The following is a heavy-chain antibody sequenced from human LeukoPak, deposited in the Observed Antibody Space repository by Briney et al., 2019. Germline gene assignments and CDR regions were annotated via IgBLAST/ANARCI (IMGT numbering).Heavy chain of an antibody. Sequence: GGSLRLSCAPSGFTFSSSGTRWVRQAPGEWREWVAVIWYDVSNKFYADSVKGRFTISRDNSKSPLYLQMNRLRAEDTAVYYCARDRAYYDFWGGLKGPLTYYGMDVWGQGTTVTVSS. CDR3: ARDRAYYDFWGGLKGPLTYYGMDV. V-gene: IGHV3-33*01. CDR2: IWYDVSNK. CDR1: GFTFSSSG. D-gene: IGHD3-3*01. J-gene: IGHJ6*02.